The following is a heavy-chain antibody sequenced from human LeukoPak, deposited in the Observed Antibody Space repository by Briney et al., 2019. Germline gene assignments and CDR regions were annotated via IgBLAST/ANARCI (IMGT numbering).Heavy chain of an antibody. J-gene: IGHJ4*02. Sequence: SETLSLTCSVSGGSIRSNLYYWAWIRQSPGKGLEWIGSIFYSGNTYYNSSLKSRVTISVDTSKKQFSLKLSSVTAADTAVYYCARRRWGYGSGSYDYWGQGTLVTVSS. CDR1: GGSIRSNLYY. D-gene: IGHD3-10*01. CDR2: IFYSGNT. CDR3: ARRRWGYGSGSYDY. V-gene: IGHV4-39*07.